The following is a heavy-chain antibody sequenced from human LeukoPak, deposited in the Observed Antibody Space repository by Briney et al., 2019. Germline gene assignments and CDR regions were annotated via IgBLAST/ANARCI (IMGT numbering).Heavy chain of an antibody. V-gene: IGHV4-4*02. CDR2: IYHSGST. D-gene: IGHD2-2*01. Sequence: SETLSLTCAVSGGSISSSNWWSWVRQPPGKGLEWIGEIYHSGSTNYNPSLKSRVTISVDKSENQFSLKLSSVTAADTAVYYCATTADQLTPLGYWGQGTLVTVSS. J-gene: IGHJ4*02. CDR3: ATTADQLTPLGY. CDR1: GGSISSSNW.